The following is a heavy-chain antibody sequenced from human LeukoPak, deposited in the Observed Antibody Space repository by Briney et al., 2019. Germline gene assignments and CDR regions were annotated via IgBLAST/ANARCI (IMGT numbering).Heavy chain of an antibody. CDR2: IYSGGSI. J-gene: IGHJ6*04. Sequence: GGSLLLSSAASGFTVCINYMIWGGREPREEVEWVSVIYSGGSIYSADSEKGRFTIYRHNSKNTLYLQMNSLRAEVTAVYYCARNPVSGEMDVWGKGTTVTVSS. CDR1: GFTVCINY. D-gene: IGHD2-15*01. V-gene: IGHV3-53*01. CDR3: ARNPVSGEMDV.